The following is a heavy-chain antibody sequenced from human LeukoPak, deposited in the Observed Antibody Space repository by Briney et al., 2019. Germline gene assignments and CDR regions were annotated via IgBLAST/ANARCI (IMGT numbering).Heavy chain of an antibody. J-gene: IGHJ4*02. CDR1: GFTFNSYG. Sequence: PGGSLRLSCAASGFTFNSYGIHWVRQAPGKGLEWVAFIWYDGSNKYYADSMKGRFTISRDNSKNTLYLQMNSLGAEDTAVYYCARARTTRGFDYWGQGTLVTVSS. CDR2: IWYDGSNK. D-gene: IGHD4-17*01. CDR3: ARARTTRGFDY. V-gene: IGHV3-33*01.